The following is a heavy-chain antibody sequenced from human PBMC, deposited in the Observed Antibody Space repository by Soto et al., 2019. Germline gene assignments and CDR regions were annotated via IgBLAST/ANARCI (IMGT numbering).Heavy chain of an antibody. V-gene: IGHV1-18*01. CDR3: ARGGGSSSWYRISYYYYGMDV. Sequence: ASVKVSCKASGYTFTSYGISWVRQAPGQGLEWMGWISAYNGNTNYAQKLQGRVTMTTDTSTSTAYMELRSLRSDDTAVYYCARGGGSSSWYRISYYYYGMDVWGQGTTVTVSS. CDR2: ISAYNGNT. J-gene: IGHJ6*02. D-gene: IGHD6-13*01. CDR1: GYTFTSYG.